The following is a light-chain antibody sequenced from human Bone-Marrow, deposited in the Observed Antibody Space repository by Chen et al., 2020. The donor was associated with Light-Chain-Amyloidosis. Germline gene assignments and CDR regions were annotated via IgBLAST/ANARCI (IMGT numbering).Light chain of an antibody. J-gene: IGLJ3*02. V-gene: IGLV3-21*02. CDR3: QVWDRSSDRPV. CDR1: NIGTTS. CDR2: DDS. Sequence: SYVLTQPSSVSVAPGQTAPIACGGNNIGTTSVHRYQQTPGQAPLLVVYDDSDRPSGIPERLSGSKSGNTATLTISRVEAGDEADYYCQVWDRSSDRPVFGGGTKLTVL.